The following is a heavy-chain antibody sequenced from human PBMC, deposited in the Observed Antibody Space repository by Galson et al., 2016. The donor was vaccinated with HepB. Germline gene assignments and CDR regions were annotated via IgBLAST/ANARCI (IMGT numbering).Heavy chain of an antibody. CDR2: IYYSGST. Sequence: ETLSLTCTVSGGSISSSGYYWDWIRQPPGKGLEWIESIYYSGSTYYNPSLKSRVTISVDTSKNQFSLKLSSVTAADTAVDYCARHGEAVAGIAFDYWGQGTLVTVSS. V-gene: IGHV4-39*01. J-gene: IGHJ4*02. D-gene: IGHD6-19*01. CDR1: GGSISSSGYY. CDR3: ARHGEAVAGIAFDY.